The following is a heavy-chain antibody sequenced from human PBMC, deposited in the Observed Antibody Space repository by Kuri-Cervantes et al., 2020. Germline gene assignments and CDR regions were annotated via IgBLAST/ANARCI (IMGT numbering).Heavy chain of an antibody. CDR3: ASSPVYYYGMDV. V-gene: IGHV4-59*01. Sequence: ESLKISCTVSGGSISSYYWSWIRQPPGKGLEWIGYIYYSGSTNYNPSLKSRVTISVDTSKNQFSLKLSSVTAADTAVYYCASSPVYYYGMDVWGQGTTVTVSS. CDR2: IYYSGST. CDR1: GGSISSYY. J-gene: IGHJ6*02.